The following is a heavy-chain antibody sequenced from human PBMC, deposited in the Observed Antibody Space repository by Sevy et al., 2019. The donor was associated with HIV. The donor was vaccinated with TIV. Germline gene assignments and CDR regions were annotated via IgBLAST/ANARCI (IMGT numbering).Heavy chain of an antibody. D-gene: IGHD1-26*01. Sequence: GGSLRISCAASEFTFSSYWMSWVRQAPGKGLEWVANIKQDGSEKYYVDSVKGRFTISRDNAKNSLYLQMNSLRAEDTAVYYCARSGGSYDYGIDVWGQGTTVTVSS. J-gene: IGHJ6*02. CDR3: ARSGGSYDYGIDV. CDR2: IKQDGSEK. CDR1: EFTFSSYW. V-gene: IGHV3-7*01.